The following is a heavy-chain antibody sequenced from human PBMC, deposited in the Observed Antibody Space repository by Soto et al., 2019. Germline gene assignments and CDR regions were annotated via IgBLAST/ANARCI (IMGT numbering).Heavy chain of an antibody. CDR2: IIPIFGTA. CDR1: GGTFSSCA. J-gene: IGHJ4*02. Sequence: GASVKVSCKASGGTFSSCAISWVRQAPGQGLEWMGGIIPIFGTANYAQKFQGRVTITADESTSTAYMELSGLRSEDTAVYYCARIRLWDLDNGVSYFDYWGQGTLVTVSS. CDR3: ARIRLWDLDNGVSYFDY. V-gene: IGHV1-69*13. D-gene: IGHD2-8*01.